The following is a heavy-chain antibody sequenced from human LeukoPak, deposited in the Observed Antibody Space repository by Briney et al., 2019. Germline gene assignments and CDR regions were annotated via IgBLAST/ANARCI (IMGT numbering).Heavy chain of an antibody. J-gene: IGHJ4*02. CDR1: GFTFSSYS. D-gene: IGHD5-18*01. CDR3: ARVGRGYSYGDIDY. Sequence: GGSLRLSCAASGFTFSSYSMNWVRQAPGKGLEWVSSISSSSTYIYYADSVKGRFTISRDNAKNSLYLQMNSLRAEDTAVYYCARVGRGYSYGDIDYWGQGTLVTVSS. V-gene: IGHV3-21*01. CDR2: ISSSSTYI.